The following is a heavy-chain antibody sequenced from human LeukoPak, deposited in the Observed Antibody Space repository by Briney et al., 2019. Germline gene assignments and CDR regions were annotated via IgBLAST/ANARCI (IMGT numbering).Heavy chain of an antibody. CDR1: GVSISSSNSY. Sequence: SETLSLTCTVSGVSISSSNSYWGWIRQPPGKGLEWIGSIYYSGNTYYNASLKSRVTISVDTSKNQFSLKLSSVTAADTAVYYCARVPRGAARPADYWGQGTLVTVSS. V-gene: IGHV4-39*07. CDR3: ARVPRGAARPADY. CDR2: IYYSGNT. D-gene: IGHD6-6*01. J-gene: IGHJ4*02.